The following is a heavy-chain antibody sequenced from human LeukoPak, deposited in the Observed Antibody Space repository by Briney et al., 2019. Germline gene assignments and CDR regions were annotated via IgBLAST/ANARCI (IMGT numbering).Heavy chain of an antibody. CDR1: GFTFSSYA. Sequence: GGSLRLSCAASGFTFSSYAMHWVRQAPGKGLEWVAVISYDGSNKYYADSVKGRFTISRDNSKNTLYLQMNSLRAEDTAVYYCANDRGSSLDYWGQGTLVTVSS. CDR2: ISYDGSNK. D-gene: IGHD1-26*01. V-gene: IGHV3-30-3*02. CDR3: ANDRGSSLDY. J-gene: IGHJ4*02.